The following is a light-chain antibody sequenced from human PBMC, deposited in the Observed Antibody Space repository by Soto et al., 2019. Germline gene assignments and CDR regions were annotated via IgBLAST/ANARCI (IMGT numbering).Light chain of an antibody. V-gene: IGKV3-11*01. CDR3: QQHSHWPPWT. Sequence: EVVLTQSPATLSLSPGERATLSCRASENVRTFVDWYQQKPGQAPRLLIHGASNRATGIPDRFSGSGSGTDFTLTISNLEPEDFAVYYCQQHSHWPPWTFGQGTGWKSN. J-gene: IGKJ1*01. CDR2: GAS. CDR1: ENVRTF.